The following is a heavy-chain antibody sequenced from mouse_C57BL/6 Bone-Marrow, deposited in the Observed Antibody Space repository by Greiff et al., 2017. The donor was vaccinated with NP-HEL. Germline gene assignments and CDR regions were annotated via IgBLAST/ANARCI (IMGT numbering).Heavy chain of an antibody. CDR2: INPSSGYT. Sequence: VQLQQSGAELARPGASVKMSCKASGYTFTSYTMHWVKQRPGQGLEWIGYINPSSGYTKYNQKFKDKATLTADKSSSTAYMQLSSLTSEDSAVYYCANPNYYGSSSFAYWGQGTLVTVSA. J-gene: IGHJ3*01. V-gene: IGHV1-4*01. CDR1: GYTFTSYT. D-gene: IGHD1-1*01. CDR3: ANPNYYGSSSFAY.